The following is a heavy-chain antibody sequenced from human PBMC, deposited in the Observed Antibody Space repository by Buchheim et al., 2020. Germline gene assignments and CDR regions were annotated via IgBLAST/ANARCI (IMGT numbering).Heavy chain of an antibody. D-gene: IGHD6-13*01. V-gene: IGHV3-30-3*01. CDR1: GFTFSSYA. CDR2: ISYDGSNK. Sequence: QVQLVESGGGVVQPGRSLRLSCAASGFTFSSYAMHWVRQAPGKGLEWVAVISYDGSNKYYADSVKGRFTISRDNSNNTLYLQMNSLRAEDTAVYYCARVLIAAAGHFDYWGQGTL. CDR3: ARVLIAAAGHFDY. J-gene: IGHJ4*02.